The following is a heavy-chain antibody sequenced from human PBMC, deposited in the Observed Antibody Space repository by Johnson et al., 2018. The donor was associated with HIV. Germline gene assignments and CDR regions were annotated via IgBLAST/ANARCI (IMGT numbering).Heavy chain of an antibody. CDR2: IWYDGINK. J-gene: IGHJ3*02. Sequence: QVQLVESGGGVVQPGRSLRLSCAASGFTFDDYAMHWVRQAPGKGLEWVSGIWYDGINKYYADSVKGRFTISRDNSRNTLNLQMGRLRVEDTAVYYCARPLGPPLWHDAFDIWGQGTMVTVSS. CDR1: GFTFDDYA. CDR3: ARPLGPPLWHDAFDI. D-gene: IGHD3-16*01. V-gene: IGHV3-33*08.